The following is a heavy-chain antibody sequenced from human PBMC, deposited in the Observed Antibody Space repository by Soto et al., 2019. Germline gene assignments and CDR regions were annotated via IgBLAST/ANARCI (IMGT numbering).Heavy chain of an antibody. CDR1: GGSISSSSYY. CDR3: ARLNGYSGYDLERGAFFDY. CDR2: IYYSGST. D-gene: IGHD5-12*01. V-gene: IGHV4-39*01. J-gene: IGHJ4*02. Sequence: SETLSLTCTVSGGSISSSSYYWGWIRQPPGKGLEWIGSIYYSGSTYYNPSLKRRVTISVDTSKNQFSLKLSSVTAADTAVYYCARLNGYSGYDLERGAFFDYWGQGTLVTVSS.